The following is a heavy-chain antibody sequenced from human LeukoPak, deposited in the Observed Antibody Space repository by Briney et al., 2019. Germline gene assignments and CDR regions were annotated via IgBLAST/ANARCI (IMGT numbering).Heavy chain of an antibody. CDR1: GFTFSSYG. J-gene: IGHJ4*02. Sequence: PGGSLRLSCAASGFTFSSYGMHWVRQAPGKGLEWVAFIRYDGSNKYYADSVKGRFTISRDNSKNTLYLQMNSLRAEDTAVYYCAPHTYYYGSGSYYNFDYWGQGTLVTVSS. V-gene: IGHV3-30*02. CDR2: IRYDGSNK. CDR3: APHTYYYGSGSYYNFDY. D-gene: IGHD3-10*01.